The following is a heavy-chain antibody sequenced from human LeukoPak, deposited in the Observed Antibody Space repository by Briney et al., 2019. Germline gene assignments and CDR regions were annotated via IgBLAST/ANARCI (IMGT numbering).Heavy chain of an antibody. CDR1: GFTFSSYA. J-gene: IGHJ4*02. V-gene: IGHV3-21*05. CDR3: ARVVVGTYYDSSGYYGSYFDY. Sequence: PGGSLRLSCAASGFTFSSYAMSWVRQAPGKGLEWVSYISSSSSYTNYADSVKGRFTISRDNAKNSLYLQMNSLRAEDTAVYYCARVVVGTYYDSSGYYGSYFDYWGQGTLVTVSS. CDR2: ISSSSSYT. D-gene: IGHD3-22*01.